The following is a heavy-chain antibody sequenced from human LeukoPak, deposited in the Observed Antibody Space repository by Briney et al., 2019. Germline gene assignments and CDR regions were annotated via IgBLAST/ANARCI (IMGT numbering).Heavy chain of an antibody. D-gene: IGHD4-11*01. CDR1: GFTFSTYG. V-gene: IGHV3-33*01. J-gene: IGHJ5*02. CDR3: ARDGTVTAGPFDP. Sequence: GGSLRLSCAASGFTFSTYGMHWVRQAPGKGLEWVAVIWYDGRTKYHADSVKGRFTISRDNSKNTLYLQMNSLRAEDTAVYYCARDGTVTAGPFDPWGRGTLVTVSS. CDR2: IWYDGRTK.